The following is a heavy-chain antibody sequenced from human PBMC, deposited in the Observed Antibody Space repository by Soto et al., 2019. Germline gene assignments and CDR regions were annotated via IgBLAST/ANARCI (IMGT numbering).Heavy chain of an antibody. CDR2: ISGSGGST. D-gene: IGHD6-6*01. CDR1: GFTFSSYA. CDR3: AKLSSSSPGGYFDY. Sequence: GGSLRLSCAASGFTFSSYAMSWVRQAPGKGLEWVSAISGSGGSTYYTDSVKGRFTISRDNPKNTLYLQMNSLRAEDTAVYYCAKLSSSSPGGYFDYWGQGTLVTVSS. J-gene: IGHJ4*02. V-gene: IGHV3-23*01.